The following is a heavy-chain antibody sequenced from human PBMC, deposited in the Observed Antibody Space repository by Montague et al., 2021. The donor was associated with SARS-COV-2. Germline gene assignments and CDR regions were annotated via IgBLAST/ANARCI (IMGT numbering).Heavy chain of an antibody. CDR1: GGSISSHF. CDR3: ARATSVRGAVSWFDP. CDR2: INSNGGT. D-gene: IGHD3-10*01. V-gene: IGHV4-59*11. J-gene: IGHJ5*02. Sequence: SESLSLTCTVSGGSISSHFWSFIRQPPGTGLEWIGYINSNGGTNDNPSLRSRLTMSVATSKNQFSLQLRSMTPADTAVYFCARATSVRGAVSWFDPWGQGILVTVSS.